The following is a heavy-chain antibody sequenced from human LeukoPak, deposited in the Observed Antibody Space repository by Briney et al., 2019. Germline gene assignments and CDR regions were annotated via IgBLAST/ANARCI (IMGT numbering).Heavy chain of an antibody. Sequence: GGSLRLSCAASGFTFSSYAMNWVRQAPGKGLEWVSAITGSGGRTYDADSVKGRFTISRDNSKNTLYLQMNSLRAEDTAIYYCATQASGWYKALDYWGQGTLVTVSS. CDR2: ITGSGGRT. J-gene: IGHJ4*02. CDR3: ATQASGWYKALDY. V-gene: IGHV3-23*01. CDR1: GFTFSSYA. D-gene: IGHD6-19*01.